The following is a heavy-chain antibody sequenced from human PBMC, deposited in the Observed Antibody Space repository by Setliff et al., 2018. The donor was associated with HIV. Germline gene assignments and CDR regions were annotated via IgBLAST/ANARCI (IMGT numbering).Heavy chain of an antibody. Sequence: GGSLRLSCAAFGFTFSSYAMHWVRQAPGKGLEWVAVISYDGSNKYYADSVKGRFTISRDNSKNTLYLQMNSLRAEDTAVYYCARSVIGYYYYGMDVLGQGTLVTVSS. CDR3: ARSVIGYYYYGMDV. CDR2: ISYDGSNK. J-gene: IGHJ6*02. V-gene: IGHV3-30*01. D-gene: IGHD3-10*01. CDR1: GFTFSSYA.